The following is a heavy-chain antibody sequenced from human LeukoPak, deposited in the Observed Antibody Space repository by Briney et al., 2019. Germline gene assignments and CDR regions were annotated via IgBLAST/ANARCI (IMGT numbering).Heavy chain of an antibody. CDR1: GFTFSSYG. J-gene: IGHJ4*02. V-gene: IGHV3-33*01. D-gene: IGHD3-3*01. CDR3: ARAGLVYDFWSGYSTATYFDY. Sequence: GGSLRLSCAASGFTFSSYGMHWVRQAPGKGLEWVAVIWYDGSNKYYADSVKGRFTISRDNSKNTLYLQMNSLRAEDTAVYYCARAGLVYDFWSGYSTATYFDYWGQGALVTVSS. CDR2: IWYDGSNK.